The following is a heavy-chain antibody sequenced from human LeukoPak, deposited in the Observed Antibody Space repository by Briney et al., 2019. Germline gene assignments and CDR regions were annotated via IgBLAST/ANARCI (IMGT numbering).Heavy chain of an antibody. CDR3: ARVQRVGNSGYYHDY. V-gene: IGHV4-30-2*01. Sequence: SETLSLTCTVSGGSISSGGYYWSWIRQPPGKGLEWIGYIYHSGSTYYNPSLKSRVTISVDRSKNQFSLKLSSVTAADTAVYYCARVQRVGNSGYYHDYWGQGTLGTVSS. J-gene: IGHJ4*02. CDR2: IYHSGST. D-gene: IGHD3-22*01. CDR1: GGSISSGGYY.